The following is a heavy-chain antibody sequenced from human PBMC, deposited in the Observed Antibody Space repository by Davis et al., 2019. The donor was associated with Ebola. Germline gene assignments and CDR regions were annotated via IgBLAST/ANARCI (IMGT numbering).Heavy chain of an antibody. CDR3: ARDWFGETD. D-gene: IGHD3-10*01. Sequence: GGSLRLSCAASGFTFSSYGMHWVRQAPGKGLEWVAVISYDGSNKYYADSVKGRFTISRDNSKNTLYLQMNSLRAEDTAVYYCARDWFGETDWGQGTQVTVSS. J-gene: IGHJ4*02. V-gene: IGHV3-30*03. CDR1: GFTFSSYG. CDR2: ISYDGSNK.